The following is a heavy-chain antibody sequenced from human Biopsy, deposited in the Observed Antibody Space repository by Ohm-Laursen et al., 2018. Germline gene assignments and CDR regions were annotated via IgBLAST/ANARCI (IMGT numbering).Heavy chain of an antibody. Sequence: SDTLSLTCAVYGEPFNGYYWSWIRQTPGKGLEWIGELNHSGRTNYNPSLKSRVNISVDTSKNQFSLKVRSVTAADTAVYYCVRGVDYYDPYHYYALDVWGQGTTVTVSS. CDR1: GEPFNGYY. V-gene: IGHV4-34*01. J-gene: IGHJ6*02. D-gene: IGHD3-22*01. CDR3: VRGVDYYDPYHYYALDV. CDR2: LNHSGRT.